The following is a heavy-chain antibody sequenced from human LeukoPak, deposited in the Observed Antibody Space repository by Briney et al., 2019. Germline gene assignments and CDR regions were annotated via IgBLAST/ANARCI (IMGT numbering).Heavy chain of an antibody. CDR2: ISSSGSTI. D-gene: IGHD3-10*01. Sequence: GGSLRLSCAASGFTFSDYYMSWIRQAPGKGLEWVSYISSSGSTIYYADSVKGRFTISRDNAKNSLYLQMNSLGGEDTAVYYCAREIFGSGSYPDYWGQGTLVTVSS. CDR3: AREIFGSGSYPDY. V-gene: IGHV3-11*04. CDR1: GFTFSDYY. J-gene: IGHJ4*02.